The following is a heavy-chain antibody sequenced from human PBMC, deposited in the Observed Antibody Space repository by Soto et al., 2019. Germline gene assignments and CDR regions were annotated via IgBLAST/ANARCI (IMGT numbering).Heavy chain of an antibody. V-gene: IGHV4-59*01. CDR2: LYYTGST. D-gene: IGHD2-2*02. CDR1: GGSISDFY. Sequence: AETLSLTCNVSGGSISDFYWSWIRQSPGKRLEWIGYLYYTGSTNYNPALKSRVTMSVDTSKNQFSLKLRSVIVADTAVYHCARFVRSCSGTTCYTRADVWGQGTTVTVSS. CDR3: ARFVRSCSGTTCYTRADV. J-gene: IGHJ6*02.